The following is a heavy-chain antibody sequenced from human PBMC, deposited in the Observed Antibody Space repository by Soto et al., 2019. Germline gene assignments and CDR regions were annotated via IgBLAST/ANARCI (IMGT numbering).Heavy chain of an antibody. D-gene: IGHD4-4*01. CDR2: IKSKTDGGTT. CDR3: TTVPWATVTTVDY. Sequence: EVQLVESGGGLVKPGGSLRLSCAASGFTFSNAWMSWVRQAPGKGLEWVGRIKSKTDGGTTDYAAPVKGRFTISRDDSKNTLYLQTNSLKTEHTAVYYCTTVPWATVTTVDYWGQGTLVTVSP. CDR1: GFTFSNAW. V-gene: IGHV3-15*01. J-gene: IGHJ4*02.